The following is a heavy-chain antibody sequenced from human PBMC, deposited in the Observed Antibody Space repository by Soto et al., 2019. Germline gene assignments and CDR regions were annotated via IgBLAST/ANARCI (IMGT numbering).Heavy chain of an antibody. Sequence: PSETLSLTCSVSGASITTNNYYWGWVRQPPGKVLEWIATISYSGTTYFNPSLASRVTISVDKSKNQFSLKLSSVTAADTAVYYCARCRSTLSPLDYWGQGTLVTVSS. CDR2: ISYSGTT. D-gene: IGHD3-16*02. CDR3: ARCRSTLSPLDY. J-gene: IGHJ4*02. CDR1: GASITTNNYY. V-gene: IGHV4-39*07.